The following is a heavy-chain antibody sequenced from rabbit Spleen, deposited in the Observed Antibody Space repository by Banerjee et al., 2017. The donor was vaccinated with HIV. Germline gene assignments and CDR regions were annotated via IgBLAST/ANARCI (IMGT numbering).Heavy chain of an antibody. Sequence: QLEESAGGLVQPGGSLKLSCKASGFTLSSYYMNWVRQAPGKGLEWIGYIVPIFGVTYYANWVNGRFTISSHNAQNTLYLQLSSLTAADTATYFCARDASGSGFYTFNLWGQGTLVTVS. CDR2: IVPIFGVT. D-gene: IGHD1-1*01. V-gene: IGHV1S7*01. J-gene: IGHJ4*01. CDR3: ARDASGSGFYTFNL. CDR1: GFTLSSYY.